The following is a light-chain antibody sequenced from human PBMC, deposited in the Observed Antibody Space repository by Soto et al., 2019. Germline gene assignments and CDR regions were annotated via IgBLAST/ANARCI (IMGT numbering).Light chain of an antibody. CDR3: QQYGTSPIA. V-gene: IGKV3-20*01. CDR2: VAS. J-gene: IGKJ5*01. Sequence: EIVLTQSPGTLSLSPGERATLSCRASQNVGGRFLAWYQQKPGQAPRLLINVASTRATGIPDRFSGSGSGTDFTLTISRLEPEDFAVYYCQQYGTSPIAFGXGTRLEIK. CDR1: QNVGGRF.